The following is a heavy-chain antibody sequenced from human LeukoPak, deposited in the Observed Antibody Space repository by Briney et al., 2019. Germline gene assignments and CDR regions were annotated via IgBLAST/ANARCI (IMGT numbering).Heavy chain of an antibody. J-gene: IGHJ6*03. Sequence: GRSLRLSCAASGFTFSDYGMHWVRQAPGKGLEWVAVMWHDGSNKYYADSVQGRFTISRDSSKNTLYLQMNSLRAEDTAVYYCAKDGDAGTSYYFYYMDVWGKGTTVTVSS. CDR1: GFTFSDYG. CDR2: MWHDGSNK. CDR3: AKDGDAGTSYYFYYMDV. V-gene: IGHV3-33*06. D-gene: IGHD7-27*01.